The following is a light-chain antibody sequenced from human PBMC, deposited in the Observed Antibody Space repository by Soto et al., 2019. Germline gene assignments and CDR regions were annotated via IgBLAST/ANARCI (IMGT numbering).Light chain of an antibody. V-gene: IGLV2-14*03. Sequence: QSVLTRPASVSGSPGQSITISCSGTSSDIGSYDHVAWYQQFPGKSPKLIIYAVSDRPSGVSDRFSGSKSGISASLTISGLQTEDEADYYCISYTDRQSYLFGTGTK. CDR1: SSDIGSYDH. CDR2: AVS. CDR3: ISYTDRQSYL. J-gene: IGLJ1*01.